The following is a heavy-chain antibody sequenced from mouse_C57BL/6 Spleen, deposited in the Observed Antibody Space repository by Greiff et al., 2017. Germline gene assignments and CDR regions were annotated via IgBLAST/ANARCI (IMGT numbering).Heavy chain of an antibody. CDR2: IWSGGST. Sequence: VMLVESGPGLVQPSQSLSITCTVSGFSLTSYGVHWVRQSPGKGLEWLGVIWSGGSTDYKAAFISRLSISKNNSKSQVFFKMNSLQADATAIYYCARNDYDVGFDYWGQGTTLTVSS. CDR1: GFSLTSYG. D-gene: IGHD2-4*01. CDR3: ARNDYDVGFDY. V-gene: IGHV2-2*01. J-gene: IGHJ2*01.